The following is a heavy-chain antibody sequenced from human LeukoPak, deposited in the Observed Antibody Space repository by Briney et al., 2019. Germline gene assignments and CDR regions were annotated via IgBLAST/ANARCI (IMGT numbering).Heavy chain of an antibody. Sequence: SETLSLTCAVSGGSISSGGYSWSWIRQPPGKGLEWIGYIYYSGSTNYNPSLKSRVTISVDTSKNQFSLKLSSVTAADTAVYYCARHRRGIQLWFFDYWGQGTLVTVSS. CDR2: IYYSGST. CDR3: ARHRRGIQLWFFDY. J-gene: IGHJ4*02. CDR1: GGSISSGGYS. D-gene: IGHD5-18*01. V-gene: IGHV4-61*08.